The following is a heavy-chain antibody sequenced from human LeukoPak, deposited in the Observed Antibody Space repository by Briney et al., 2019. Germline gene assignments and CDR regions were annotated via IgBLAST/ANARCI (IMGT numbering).Heavy chain of an antibody. D-gene: IGHD3-22*01. V-gene: IGHV3-23*01. CDR2: ISGSGGST. CDR1: GFTVSSNY. J-gene: IGHJ4*02. Sequence: GGSLRLSCAASGFTVSSNYMSWVRQAPGKGLEWVSAISGSGGSTYYADSVKGRFTISGDNSKNTLYLQMNSLRAEDTAVYYCAKAPHYYDSSGYSDYWGQGTLVTVSS. CDR3: AKAPHYYDSSGYSDY.